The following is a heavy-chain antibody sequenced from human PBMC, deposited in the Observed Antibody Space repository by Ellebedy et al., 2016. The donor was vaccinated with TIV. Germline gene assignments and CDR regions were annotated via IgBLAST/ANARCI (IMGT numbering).Heavy chain of an antibody. D-gene: IGHD6-6*01. CDR3: ARQVWRLPRYYFDY. Sequence: GESLKISCAASGFSFSSYWMAWVRQAPGKGLEWVANINQDGREKYYVDSVRGRFTISRDDAGSSLFLQMNSLRAEDTAVYYCARQVWRLPRYYFDYWGQGSLVAVSS. CDR2: INQDGREK. J-gene: IGHJ4*02. CDR1: GFSFSSYW. V-gene: IGHV3-7*01.